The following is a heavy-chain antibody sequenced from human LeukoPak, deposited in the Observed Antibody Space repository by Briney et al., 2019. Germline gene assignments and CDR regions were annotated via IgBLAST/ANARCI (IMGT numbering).Heavy chain of an antibody. Sequence: SGRSLRLSCAASGFTFDDYAMHWVRQAPGKGLEWVSGISWNSGSIGYADSVKGRFTISRDNAKNSLYLQMNSLRAEDTASYYCAKANCSGGSCYFDYWGQGTLVTVSS. J-gene: IGHJ4*02. V-gene: IGHV3-9*01. CDR3: AKANCSGGSCYFDY. CDR2: ISWNSGSI. D-gene: IGHD2-15*01. CDR1: GFTFDDYA.